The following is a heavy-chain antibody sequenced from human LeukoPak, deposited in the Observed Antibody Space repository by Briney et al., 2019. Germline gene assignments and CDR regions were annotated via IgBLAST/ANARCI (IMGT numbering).Heavy chain of an antibody. CDR2: FSGSDA. CDR3: AKDLIYEYVWGSYSGLDV. CDR1: GFTFSDYY. D-gene: IGHD3-16*01. V-gene: IGHV3-23*01. Sequence: GGSLRLSCAASGFTFSDYYMSWIRQAPAKGLEWVSGFSGSDAYYADSVMGRFTISRDNSRNTLELQLNSLRPEDTAVYYCAKDLIYEYVWGSYSGLDVWGQGTTVTVSS. J-gene: IGHJ6*02.